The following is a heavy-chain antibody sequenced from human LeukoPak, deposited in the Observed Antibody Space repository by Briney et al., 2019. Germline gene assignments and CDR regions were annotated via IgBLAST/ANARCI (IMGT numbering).Heavy chain of an antibody. CDR1: GGTFSSYA. J-gene: IGHJ4*01. CDR2: IIPIFGTA. V-gene: IGHV1-69*13. CDR3: ARGPLDCTNGVCYEGGRDY. D-gene: IGHD2-8*01. Sequence: SVKVSCKASGGTFSSYAISWVRQAPGQGLEWMGGIIPIFGTANYAQKFQGRVTITADESTSSAYMELSSLRSEDTAVYYCARGPLDCTNGVCYEGGRDYWGQGTLVTVSS.